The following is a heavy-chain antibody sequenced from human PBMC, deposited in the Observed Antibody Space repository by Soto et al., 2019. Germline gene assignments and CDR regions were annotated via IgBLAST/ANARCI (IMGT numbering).Heavy chain of an antibody. J-gene: IGHJ3*02. D-gene: IGHD2-15*01. CDR3: ARDRRELGYCSGGSCYSIFSPAFDI. CDR1: SGSISSSNW. V-gene: IGHV4-4*02. CDR2: IYHSGST. Sequence: SETLSLTCAVSSGSISSSNWWSWVRQPPGKGLEWIGEIYHSGSTNYNPSLKSRVTISVDKSKNQFSLKLSSVTAADTAVYYCARDRRELGYCSGGSCYSIFSPAFDIWGQGTMVTVSS.